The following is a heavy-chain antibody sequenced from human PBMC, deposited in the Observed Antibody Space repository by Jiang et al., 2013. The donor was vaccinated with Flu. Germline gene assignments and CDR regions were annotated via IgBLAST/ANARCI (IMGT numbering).Heavy chain of an antibody. J-gene: IGHJ6*02. Sequence: GLVKPSETLSLTCAVYSGSFSGYYWTWIRQPPGKGLEWIGEITHSGSANYNPSLKSRVTISVDTPKKHFSLRLSSVTAADTAVYYCAREYCSGGSCSPDRYHYYGLDVWGQGTTVTVSS. V-gene: IGHV4-34*01. D-gene: IGHD2-15*01. CDR2: ITHSGSA. CDR1: SGSFSGYY. CDR3: AREYCSGGSCSPDRYHYYGLDV.